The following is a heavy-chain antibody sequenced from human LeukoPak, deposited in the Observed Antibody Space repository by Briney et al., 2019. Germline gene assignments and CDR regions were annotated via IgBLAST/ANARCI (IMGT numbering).Heavy chain of an antibody. D-gene: IGHD6-13*01. Sequence: KTSGTLSLTCTVSGDSVSSGNYYLTWIRQPPGKGLDWITYMSPSGTTKYNPSLKSRVTISVDKSKNQFSLKLSSVTAADTAVYYCARGSSSWTVFDYWGQGTLVTVSS. CDR1: GDSVSSGNYY. J-gene: IGHJ4*02. CDR2: MSPSGTT. V-gene: IGHV4-61*01. CDR3: ARGSSSWTVFDY.